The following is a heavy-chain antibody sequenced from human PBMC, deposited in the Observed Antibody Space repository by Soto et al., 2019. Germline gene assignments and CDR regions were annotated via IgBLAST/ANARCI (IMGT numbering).Heavy chain of an antibody. CDR3: ARDRDGYILDY. V-gene: IGHV4-30-4*01. J-gene: IGHJ4*02. CDR2: IYYSGST. CDR1: GGSISSGDYY. D-gene: IGHD5-12*01. Sequence: TLSLTCTVSGGSISSGDYYWSWIRQPPGKGLEWIGYIYYSGSTYYNPSLKSRVTISVDTSKNQFSLKLSSVTAADTAVYYCARDRDGYILDYWGQGTMVTVSS.